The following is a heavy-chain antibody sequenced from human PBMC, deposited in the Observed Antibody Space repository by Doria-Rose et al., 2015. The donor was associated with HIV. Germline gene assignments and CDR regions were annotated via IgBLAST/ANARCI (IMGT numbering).Heavy chain of an antibody. D-gene: IGHD2-2*01. V-gene: IGHV4-4*09. Sequence: QVRLQESGPGLVKPAETLSLTCTVSGGSISSYYWNWIRQPPGKGLEWIGYIYSSGSTHNNTPHKSRVTRSIDAAKNQFAVKRSSVTAADTAVYYCARFRPSRGIYYALDVWGKGTTVTVSS. J-gene: IGHJ6*04. CDR3: ARFRPSRGIYYALDV. CDR1: GGSISSYY. CDR2: IYSSGST.